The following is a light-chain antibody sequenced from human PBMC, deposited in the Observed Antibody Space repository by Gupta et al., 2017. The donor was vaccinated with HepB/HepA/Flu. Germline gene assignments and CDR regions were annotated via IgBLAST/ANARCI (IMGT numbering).Light chain of an antibody. Sequence: EIVMTQSPATLSVSPGERATLSCRASQSVSSSLAWYQQKPGQAPRLLIYAASTRATGIPARFSGSGSGTEFTLTISSRQSEDFAVYYCQQYYNWPPWTFGQGTKVEIK. CDR1: QSVSSS. CDR3: QQYYNWPPWT. V-gene: IGKV3-15*01. CDR2: AAS. J-gene: IGKJ1*01.